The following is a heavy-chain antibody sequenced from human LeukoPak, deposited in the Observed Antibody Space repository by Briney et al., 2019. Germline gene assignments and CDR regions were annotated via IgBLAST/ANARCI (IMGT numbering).Heavy chain of an antibody. J-gene: IGHJ4*02. CDR1: GGSFSGYY. Sequence: SETLSLTCAVYGGSFSGYYWTWIRQPPGKGLEWIGEINHSGSTNYNPSLKSRVTISVDTSKNQFSLKLSSVTAADTAVYYCARGKGSGWTFDYWGPRTLVTVSS. D-gene: IGHD6-19*01. CDR3: ARGKGSGWTFDY. V-gene: IGHV4-34*01. CDR2: INHSGST.